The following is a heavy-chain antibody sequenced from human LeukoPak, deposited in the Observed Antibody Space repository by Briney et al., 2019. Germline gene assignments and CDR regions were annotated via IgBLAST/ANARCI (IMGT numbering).Heavy chain of an antibody. J-gene: IGHJ3*02. CDR3: ARGIGSYRHDAFDI. CDR2: IYPGDSDT. D-gene: IGHD1-26*01. CDR1: GYNFPIYW. Sequence: GESLKISCQGSGYNFPIYWIGWVRQMPGKGLEWMGIIYPGDSDTRYSPSFQGQVTISADKSISTAYLQWSSLKASDTAMYYCARGIGSYRHDAFDIWGQGTMVTVSS. V-gene: IGHV5-51*01.